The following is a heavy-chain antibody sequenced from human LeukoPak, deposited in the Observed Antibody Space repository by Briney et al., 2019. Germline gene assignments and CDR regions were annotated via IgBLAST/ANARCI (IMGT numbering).Heavy chain of an antibody. V-gene: IGHV3-74*01. CDR3: ASGKAGTAY. D-gene: IGHD1-1*01. CDR1: GFTFSSYW. J-gene: IGHJ4*02. CDR2: INSDGSST. Sequence: PGGSLRLSCAASGFTFSSYWIHWVRQAPGKGLVWVSRINSDGSSTTYADSVGGRFTISRDNAKNTLFLQMNSLRAEDTAVYYCASGKAGTAYWGQGTLVTVSS.